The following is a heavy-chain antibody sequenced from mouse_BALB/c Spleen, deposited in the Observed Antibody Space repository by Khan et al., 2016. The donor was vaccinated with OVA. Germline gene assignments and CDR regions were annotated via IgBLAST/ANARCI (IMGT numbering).Heavy chain of an antibody. Sequence: QVQLQQSGPELVKPGASVRISCKASGATFTGYYVHWVKQRPGQGLEWIGWIYPGNVNTKYNEKFRDKATLTAGNSSSTAYMQLSRLTSEDSAVXFCARGDYFGQLAMDYWGQGTSVTVSS. CDR2: IYPGNVNT. D-gene: IGHD1-1*01. J-gene: IGHJ4*01. V-gene: IGHV1S56*01. CDR1: GATFTGYY. CDR3: ARGDYFGQLAMDY.